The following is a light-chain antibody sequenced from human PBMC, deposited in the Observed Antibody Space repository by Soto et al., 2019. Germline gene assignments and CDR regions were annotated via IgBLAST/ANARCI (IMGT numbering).Light chain of an antibody. V-gene: IGKV1-5*03. Sequence: DIQMTQSPSTLPASVGDRVTIACRANQSISTWLAWYQQKPGKAPNLLIYKASRLETGVPSRFSGSGSGTEFTLTISSLQPDDFATYYCQQYESYSPLTFGGGTKVDIK. CDR3: QQYESYSPLT. CDR2: KAS. J-gene: IGKJ4*01. CDR1: QSISTW.